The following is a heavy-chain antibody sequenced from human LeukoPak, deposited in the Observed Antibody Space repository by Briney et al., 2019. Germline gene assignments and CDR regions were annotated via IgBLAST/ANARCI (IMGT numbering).Heavy chain of an antibody. Sequence: SETLSLTCAVSGYSISSDYYWGWIRQPPGRGLEWIGTIYHSGSTYYNSSLKSRVTISVDTSKNQFSLKLNSVTAADTAVYYCARISRYYSDSSGFYPSHFDYWGQGTLVTVSS. V-gene: IGHV4-38-2*01. CDR2: IYHSGST. D-gene: IGHD3-22*01. CDR3: ARISRYYSDSSGFYPSHFDY. CDR1: GYSISSDYY. J-gene: IGHJ4*02.